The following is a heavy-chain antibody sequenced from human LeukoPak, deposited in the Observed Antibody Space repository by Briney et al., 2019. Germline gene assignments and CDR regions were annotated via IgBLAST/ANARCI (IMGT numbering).Heavy chain of an antibody. J-gene: IGHJ3*02. CDR1: GGSTSGYY. CDR2: MYYSGST. D-gene: IGHD3-22*01. Sequence: SETLSLTCTVSGGSTSGYYWSWIRQSPGKGLVWIGYMYYSGSTNYNPSLKSRVTMSVDMSKNQFSLKLSSVTAADTALYYCARHFTYYYDSSGYPRDAFDTWGQGTMVTVSS. CDR3: ARHFTYYYDSSGYPRDAFDT. V-gene: IGHV4-59*08.